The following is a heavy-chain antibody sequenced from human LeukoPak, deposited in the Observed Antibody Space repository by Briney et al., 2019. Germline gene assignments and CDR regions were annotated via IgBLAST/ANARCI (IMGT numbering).Heavy chain of an antibody. V-gene: IGHV1-2*02. CDR3: ASEGVAAAAPRGYYYYMDV. D-gene: IGHD6-13*01. CDR2: INPNSGGT. CDR1: GYTFTGYY. Sequence: ASVKVSCKASGYTFTGYYKHWVRQAPGQGLEWMGWINPNSGGTNYAQKFQGRVTMTRDTSISTAYMELSRLRSDDTAVYYCASEGVAAAAPRGYYYYMDVWGKGTTVTVSS. J-gene: IGHJ6*03.